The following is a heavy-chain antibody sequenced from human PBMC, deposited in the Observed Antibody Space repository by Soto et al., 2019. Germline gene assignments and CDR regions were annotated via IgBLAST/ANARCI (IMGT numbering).Heavy chain of an antibody. CDR2: INPSGGST. D-gene: IGHD6-13*01. CDR3: ARDWAAAGDYYYYGMDV. Sequence: ASVKVSCKATGYTFTSYYMHWVRQAPGQGLEWMGIINPSGGSTSYAQKFQGRVTMTRDTSTSTVYMELSSLRSEDTAVYYCARDWAAAGDYYYYGMDVWGQGTTVTVSS. CDR1: GYTFTSYY. J-gene: IGHJ6*02. V-gene: IGHV1-46*01.